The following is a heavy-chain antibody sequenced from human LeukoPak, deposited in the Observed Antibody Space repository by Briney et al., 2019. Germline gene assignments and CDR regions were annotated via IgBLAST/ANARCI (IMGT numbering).Heavy chain of an antibody. Sequence: PGGSLRLSCAASGFTFSSYWMHWVRQAPGKGLVWVSRINSDGSSTSYADSVKGRFTISRDDAKNTLYLQMNSLRAEDTAVYYCARDVPLRYYYGMDVWGQRTTVTVSS. V-gene: IGHV3-74*01. J-gene: IGHJ6*02. CDR3: ARDVPLRYYYGMDV. D-gene: IGHD2-2*01. CDR1: GFTFSSYW. CDR2: INSDGSST.